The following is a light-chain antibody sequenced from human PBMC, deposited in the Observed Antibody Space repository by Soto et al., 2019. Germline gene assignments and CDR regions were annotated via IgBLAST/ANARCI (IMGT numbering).Light chain of an antibody. V-gene: IGKV3-20*01. J-gene: IGKJ2*01. CDR3: QQRT. Sequence: EIVLTQSPGTLSLSPGERATLSCRASQSVSSSYLAWYQQKPGQAPRLLIYGASSRATGIPDRFSGSGSGTDFTLTTSRLEPEDFAVYYCQQRTFGQGTKLEIK. CDR1: QSVSSSY. CDR2: GAS.